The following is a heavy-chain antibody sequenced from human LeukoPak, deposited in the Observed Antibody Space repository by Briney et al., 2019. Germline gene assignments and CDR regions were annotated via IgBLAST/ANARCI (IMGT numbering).Heavy chain of an antibody. CDR2: MNPNGGNT. CDR3: ARGLLRGRSIRGSGRAFDI. CDR1: GYTFTSYD. J-gene: IGHJ3*02. V-gene: IGHV1-8*01. Sequence: ASVKVSCTASGYTFTSYDINWVRQATGQGLEWMGGMNPNGGNTGYAQKFQGRVTMTRNTSISTAYMELSSLRSEDTAVYYCARGLLRGRSIRGSGRAFDIWGQGTMVTVSS. D-gene: IGHD3-10*01.